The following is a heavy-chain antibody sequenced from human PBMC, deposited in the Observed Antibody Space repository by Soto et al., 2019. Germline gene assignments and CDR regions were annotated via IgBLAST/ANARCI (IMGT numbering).Heavy chain of an antibody. V-gene: IGHV4-39*01. CDR3: ARVTFRIAAAGSDY. CDR2: IYYSGST. Sequence: QLQLQESGPGLVKPSETLSLTCTVSGGSISSSSYYWGWIRQPPGKGLEWIGSIYYSGSTYYNPSPKSRAAISADTSRNQFSLKLSSVTAADTAVYYCARVTFRIAAAGSDYWGQGTLVTVSS. J-gene: IGHJ4*02. D-gene: IGHD6-13*01. CDR1: GGSISSSSYY.